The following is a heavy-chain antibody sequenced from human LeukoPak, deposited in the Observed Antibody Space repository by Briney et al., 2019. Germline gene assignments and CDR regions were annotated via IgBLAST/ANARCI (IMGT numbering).Heavy chain of an antibody. Sequence: PGGSLRLSCAASGFTFSSYAMSWVRQAPGKGLEWVSGIIGSGGSTFYADSVKGRFTISRDNSKNTLFLQMNTLRAEDTAVYYCAKDPKLVPTIHEYWGQGTLVTVSS. CDR3: AKDPKLVPTIHEY. V-gene: IGHV3-23*01. CDR1: GFTFSSYA. D-gene: IGHD5-12*01. CDR2: IIGSGGST. J-gene: IGHJ4*02.